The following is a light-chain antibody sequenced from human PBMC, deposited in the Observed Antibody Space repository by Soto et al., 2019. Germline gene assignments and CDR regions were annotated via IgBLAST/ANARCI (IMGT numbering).Light chain of an antibody. Sequence: DIQRTQSPSTLSGSVGDRVTITGRASQTISSWLAWYQQKPGKAPKLLIYKASTLKSGVPSRLSGSGSGTEFTLTISSLQPDDFATYYCQHYNSYSEAFGQGTKVDIK. CDR2: KAS. CDR3: QHYNSYSEA. CDR1: QTISSW. V-gene: IGKV1-5*03. J-gene: IGKJ1*01.